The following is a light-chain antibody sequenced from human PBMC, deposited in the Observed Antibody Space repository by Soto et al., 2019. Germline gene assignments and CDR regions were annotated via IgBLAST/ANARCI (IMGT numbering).Light chain of an antibody. CDR3: RQYGRSLEFA. CDR2: GAS. V-gene: IGKV3-20*01. J-gene: IGKJ4*01. Sequence: IVLTQSPGTLSLSPGERATLSCRASQTVSNNFLAWYQEKPGRGPRLLIYGASTRATGIPDRFSGSGSGNDFTLTISRLDPEDFAVYYCRQYGRSLEFAVGGGTKVEI. CDR1: QTVSNNF.